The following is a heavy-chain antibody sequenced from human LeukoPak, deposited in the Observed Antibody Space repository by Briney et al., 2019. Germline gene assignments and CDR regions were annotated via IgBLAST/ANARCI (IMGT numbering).Heavy chain of an antibody. Sequence: PSETLSLTCTVSGASIDTYYWSWVRQPAGKGLEWIGRMYTRARTHYSPSLESRLTMSVDTSKNQFSLKLTSVTAADTAVYYCANGGNSGSYFEDWGQGTLVTVSS. V-gene: IGHV4-4*07. D-gene: IGHD1-26*01. J-gene: IGHJ4*02. CDR3: ANGGNSGSYFED. CDR1: GASIDTYY. CDR2: MYTRART.